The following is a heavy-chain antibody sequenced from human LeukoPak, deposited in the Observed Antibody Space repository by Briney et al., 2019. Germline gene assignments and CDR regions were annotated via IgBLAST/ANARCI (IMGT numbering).Heavy chain of an antibody. CDR2: IRYDASNK. J-gene: IGHJ2*01. Sequence: GGSLRLSCAASEFAFSTYGMHWVRQAPGKGLEWVAFIRYDASNKYYADSVKGRFTISRDNSKNTLYLQMNSLRTEDTAVYYCAKDRPRATVVTPVWYFDLWGRGTLVTVSS. D-gene: IGHD4-23*01. CDR3: AKDRPRATVVTPVWYFDL. V-gene: IGHV3-30*02. CDR1: EFAFSTYG.